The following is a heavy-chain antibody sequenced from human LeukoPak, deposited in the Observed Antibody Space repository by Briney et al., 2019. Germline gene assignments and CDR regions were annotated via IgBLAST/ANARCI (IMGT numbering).Heavy chain of an antibody. CDR3: AKAVESGGLFDS. D-gene: IGHD4-23*01. CDR2: ITNGATGT. Sequence: GGSLRLSCAASGFTFINYAMTWVRQAPGKGLEWVSTITNGATGTFYADSVKGRFTISGGNSRNTVYLQMNSLRAEDTAVYYCAKAVESGGLFDSWGQGTLVTVSS. J-gene: IGHJ4*02. CDR1: GFTFINYA. V-gene: IGHV3-23*01.